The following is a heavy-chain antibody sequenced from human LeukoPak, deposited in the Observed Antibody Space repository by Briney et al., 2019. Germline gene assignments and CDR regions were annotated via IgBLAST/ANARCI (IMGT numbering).Heavy chain of an antibody. CDR1: GFTFSNAW. V-gene: IGHV3-15*01. J-gene: IGHJ4*02. D-gene: IGHD6-13*01. CDR2: IKSKTDGGTT. Sequence: GGSLRLSCAASGFTFSNAWMSWVRQAPGKGLEWLGQIKSKTDGGTTDYAAPVKDRFTISRDDSKNTLYLQMNSLKNEDTAVYYCTRQQLVLDYWGQGTLVSVSS. CDR3: TRQQLVLDY.